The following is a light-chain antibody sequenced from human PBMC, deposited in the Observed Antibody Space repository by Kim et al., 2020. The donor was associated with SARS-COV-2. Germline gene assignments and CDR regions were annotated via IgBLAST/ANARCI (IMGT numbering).Light chain of an antibody. CDR3: CSYAGSSIVV. CDR2: EVS. J-gene: IGLJ2*01. V-gene: IGLV2-23*02. CDR1: SSDVGSYSL. Sequence: GQSLTISRTGNSSDVGSYSLVTWDQQHRGKAPKLVISEVSNRPSEVSNRFSGSKSGKTPSLTISGLQAEDEADYYCCSYAGSSIVVLGGGTQLTVL.